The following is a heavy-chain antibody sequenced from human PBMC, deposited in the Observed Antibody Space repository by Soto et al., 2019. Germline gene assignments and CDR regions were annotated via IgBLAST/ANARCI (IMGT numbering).Heavy chain of an antibody. CDR2: ISSSSNTI. CDR3: ARSTPPSY. CDR1: GFTFNTYS. Sequence: EVQLVESGGGLVQPGGSLRLSCAASGFTFNTYSMNWVRQAPGKGLEWVSYISSSSNTIYYADSVKGRFTISRDNAQNSLYLQMNSLRDEDTAIYYCARSTPPSYWGQGTLVTVSS. V-gene: IGHV3-48*02. J-gene: IGHJ4*02.